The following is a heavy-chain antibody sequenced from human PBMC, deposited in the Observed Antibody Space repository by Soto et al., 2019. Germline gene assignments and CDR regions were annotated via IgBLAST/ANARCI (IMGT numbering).Heavy chain of an antibody. Sequence: TSETLSLTCTVSGGSISSSSYYWGRIRQPPGKGLEWIGSIYYSGSTYYNPSLKSRVTMSLDTSKHQFSLRLSSVTAVDTAVYYCARIATTTLGGPIDYWGQGTLVTVSS. D-gene: IGHD4-4*01. CDR1: GGSISSSSYY. CDR2: IYYSGST. CDR3: ARIATTTLGGPIDY. V-gene: IGHV4-39*07. J-gene: IGHJ4*02.